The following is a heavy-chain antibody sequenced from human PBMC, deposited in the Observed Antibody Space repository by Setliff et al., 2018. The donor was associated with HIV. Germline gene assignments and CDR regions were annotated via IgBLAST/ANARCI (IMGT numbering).Heavy chain of an antibody. CDR1: GDSSSSYY. V-gene: IGHV4-4*07. CDR2: MYTSGST. CDR3: AGHGDYSGSGSPAFRY. D-gene: IGHD3-10*01. J-gene: IGHJ4*02. Sequence: KPSETLSLTCTVSGDSSSSYYCNWIRQPAGKGLEWIGHMYTSGSTNYNPSLTSRVTMSLDTSKNQLSLKLSSVTAADTAKHYGAGHGDYSGSGSPAFRYWGQGTLVTVSS.